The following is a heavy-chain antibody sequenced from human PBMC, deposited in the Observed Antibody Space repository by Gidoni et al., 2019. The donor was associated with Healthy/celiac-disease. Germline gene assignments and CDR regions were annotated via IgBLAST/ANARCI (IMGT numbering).Heavy chain of an antibody. CDR1: GFTLGNYA. D-gene: IGHD6-19*01. Sequence: EVQLVESGGGLVQPGRSLRLSCTASGFTLGNYAVSWFRQAPGKGLEWVGFIKSKAYGVTTEYAASVKGRFTISRDDSQSIAYLQMNSLKTEDTAVYYCTRDTSGWYEDFYYGMDVWGQGTTVTVSS. CDR3: TRDTSGWYEDFYYGMDV. CDR2: IKSKAYGVTT. V-gene: IGHV3-49*03. J-gene: IGHJ6*02.